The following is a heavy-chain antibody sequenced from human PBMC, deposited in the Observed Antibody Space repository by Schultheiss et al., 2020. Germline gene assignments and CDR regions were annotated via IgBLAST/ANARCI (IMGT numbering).Heavy chain of an antibody. J-gene: IGHJ6*02. CDR2: IYYSGST. CDR3: ARGTTVIYYYYGMDV. Sequence: SETLSLTCAVYGGSFSGYYWSWIRQPPGKGLEWIGYIYYSGSTNYNPSLKSRVTMSVDTSKNQFSLKLSSVTAADTAVCYCARGTTVIYYYYGMDVWGQGTTVTVSS. V-gene: IGHV4-34*01. CDR1: GGSFSGYY. D-gene: IGHD4-17*01.